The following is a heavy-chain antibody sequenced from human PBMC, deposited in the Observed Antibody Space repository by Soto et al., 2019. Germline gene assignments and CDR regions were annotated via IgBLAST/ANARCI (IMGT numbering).Heavy chain of an antibody. Sequence: ASVKVSCKASGYTFTGYYMHWVRQAPGQGLEWMGWINPNSGGTNYAQKFQGWVTMTRDTSISTAYMELSRLRSDDTAVYYCARDRFSCNDAGGSNYYYGMDVWGQGTTVTVYS. CDR1: GYTFTGYY. CDR2: INPNSGGT. J-gene: IGHJ6*02. CDR3: ARDRFSCNDAGGSNYYYGMDV. D-gene: IGHD1-1*01. V-gene: IGHV1-2*04.